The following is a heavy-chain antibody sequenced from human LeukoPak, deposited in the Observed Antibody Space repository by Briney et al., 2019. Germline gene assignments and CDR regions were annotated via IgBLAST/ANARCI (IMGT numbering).Heavy chain of an antibody. Sequence: PGGSLRLSCAASGFTFGSYSMNWVRQAPGKGLEWVSYISSSSSTIYYADSVKGRFTISRDNAKNSLYLQMNSLRAEDTAVYYCARAYYDSSGYYPFGAFDIWGQGTMVTVSS. J-gene: IGHJ3*02. CDR2: ISSSSSTI. CDR3: ARAYYDSSGYYPFGAFDI. D-gene: IGHD3-22*01. V-gene: IGHV3-48*01. CDR1: GFTFGSYS.